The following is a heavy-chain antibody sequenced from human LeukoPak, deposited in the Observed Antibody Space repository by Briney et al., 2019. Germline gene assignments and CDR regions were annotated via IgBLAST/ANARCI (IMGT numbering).Heavy chain of an antibody. CDR2: IKSKTDGGTT. CDR1: GFTFTNAW. CDR3: TTHGRGVIITNYYFDY. D-gene: IGHD3-10*01. V-gene: IGHV3-15*01. Sequence: PGGSLRRSCAASGFTFTNAWMSWVRQAPGKGLEWVGRIKSKTDGGTTDSAAPVKGRFTISRDDSKNTLYLQMNSLKTEDTAVYYCTTHGRGVIITNYYFDYWGQGTLVTVSS. J-gene: IGHJ4*02.